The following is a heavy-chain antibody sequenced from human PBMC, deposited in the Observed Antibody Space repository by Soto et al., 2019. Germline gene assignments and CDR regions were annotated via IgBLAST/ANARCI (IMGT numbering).Heavy chain of an antibody. CDR3: ARTLYNYGTDY. CDR2: IRGSGDST. J-gene: IGHJ4*02. CDR1: GFTFSSYA. V-gene: IGHV3-23*01. Sequence: EVQLLDSGGGLVQRGGSLRLSCAASGFTFSSYAMSWVRQAPGKGLEWVSAIRGSGDSTYYADSVKGRFTISRDNSKNTLYLQMNSLRAEDTAVYYCARTLYNYGTDYCGQGTLVTVSS. D-gene: IGHD5-18*01.